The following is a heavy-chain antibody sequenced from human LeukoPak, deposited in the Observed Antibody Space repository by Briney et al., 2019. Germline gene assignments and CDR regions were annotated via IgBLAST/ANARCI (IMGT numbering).Heavy chain of an antibody. CDR3: ARDRGGSWSTAFYSYYALDI. CDR2: ISGSGGST. Sequence: GGSLRLSCAASGFTFSSYAMSWVRQAPGKGLEWVSAISGSGGSTYYADSVKGRFTISRDNSKNTLYLQMNSLRLEDTAIYFCARDRGGSWSTAFYSYYALDIWGQGTTVTVSS. CDR1: GFTFSSYA. V-gene: IGHV3-23*01. D-gene: IGHD6-13*01. J-gene: IGHJ6*02.